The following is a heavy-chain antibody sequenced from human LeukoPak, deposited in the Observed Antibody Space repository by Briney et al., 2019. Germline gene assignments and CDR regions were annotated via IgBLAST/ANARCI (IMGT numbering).Heavy chain of an antibody. CDR3: AREGYYDSSGYYHVIDS. Sequence: SETLSLTCTVSGGSISSYYWSWIRQPPGKGLEWIGYIYYSGSTNYNPSLKSRVTISVDTSKNQFSLKLSSVTAADTAVYYCAREGYYDSSGYYHVIDSWGQGTLVTVSS. D-gene: IGHD3-22*01. V-gene: IGHV4-59*01. CDR2: IYYSGST. CDR1: GGSISSYY. J-gene: IGHJ5*01.